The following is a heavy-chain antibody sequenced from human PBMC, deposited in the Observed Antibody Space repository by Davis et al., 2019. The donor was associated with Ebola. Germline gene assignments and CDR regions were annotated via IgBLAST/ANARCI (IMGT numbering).Heavy chain of an antibody. J-gene: IGHJ4*02. CDR1: VYTFTSYA. V-gene: IGHV1-3*01. CDR3: ARWVAGSSSYFDY. CDR2: INAGNGNT. D-gene: IGHD2-2*01. Sequence: ASVHVSCKASVYTFTSYAMHWVRQAPGQRLEWMGWINAGNGNTKYSQKFQGRVTITRDTSASTAYMELSSLRSEDTAVYYCARWVAGSSSYFDYWGQGTLVTVS.